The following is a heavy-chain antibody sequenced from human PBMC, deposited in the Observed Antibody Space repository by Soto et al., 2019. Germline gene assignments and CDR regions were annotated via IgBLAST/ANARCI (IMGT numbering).Heavy chain of an antibody. CDR3: VTGGGDTAHGFDY. J-gene: IGHJ4*02. D-gene: IGHD5-18*01. V-gene: IGHV3-23*01. Sequence: GGSLRLSCAASGFTFSSYAMSWVRQAPGKGLEWVSAISGSGGSTYYADSVKGRFTISRDNSKNTLYLQMNSLRAEDTAVYYCVTGGGDTAHGFDYWGQGTLVTVSS. CDR1: GFTFSSYA. CDR2: ISGSGGST.